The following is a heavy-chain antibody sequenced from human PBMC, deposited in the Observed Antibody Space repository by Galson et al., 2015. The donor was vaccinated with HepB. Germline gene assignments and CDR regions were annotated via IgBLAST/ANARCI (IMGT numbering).Heavy chain of an antibody. V-gene: IGHV3-74*01. CDR2: MNGDGSST. Sequence: SLRLSCAASGFTFSNYWMHWVRQAPGKGLVWVSNMNGDGSSTNYADSVKGRFTISRDNAKNMLYLQMNSLRVEDTAVYYCARVARGDLDYWGQGTLVTVSS. D-gene: IGHD7-27*01. CDR1: GFTFSNYW. J-gene: IGHJ4*02. CDR3: ARVARGDLDY.